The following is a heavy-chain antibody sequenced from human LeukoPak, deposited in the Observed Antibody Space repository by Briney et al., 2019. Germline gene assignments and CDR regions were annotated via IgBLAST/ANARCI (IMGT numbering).Heavy chain of an antibody. V-gene: IGHV3-64D*06. J-gene: IGHJ4*02. CDR2: SSRNGGTT. CDR3: VYTPLDY. CDR1: GFTFSRHA. Sequence: GGSLRLSCSASGFTFSRHAMHWVRQAPGRGLEFVSASSRNGGTTYYADSVKGRFTISRDSSKNTLYLQMSSLRAEDTAVYYCVYTPLDYWGQGPWSPSPQ. D-gene: IGHD2-2*02.